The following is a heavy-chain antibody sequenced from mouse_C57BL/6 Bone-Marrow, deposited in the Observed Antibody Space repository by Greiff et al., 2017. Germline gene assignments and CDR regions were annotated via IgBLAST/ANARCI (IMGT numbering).Heavy chain of an antibody. Sequence: EVKLVESGGGLVQPGGSLKLSCAASGFTFSDYGMAWVRQAPRKGPEWVAFISNLAYSIYYADTVTGRFTISRENAKNTLYLEMSSLRSEDTAMYYCAGLGLRSYYYAMDYWGQGTSVTVSS. CDR2: ISNLAYSI. J-gene: IGHJ4*01. V-gene: IGHV5-15*04. CDR3: AGLGLRSYYYAMDY. CDR1: GFTFSDYG. D-gene: IGHD1-1*01.